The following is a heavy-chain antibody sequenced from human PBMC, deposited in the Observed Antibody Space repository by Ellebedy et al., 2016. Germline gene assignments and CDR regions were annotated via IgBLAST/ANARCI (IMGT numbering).Heavy chain of an antibody. V-gene: IGHV3-7*01. Sequence: GGSLRLSXAASGFTFGTYWMTWVRQAPGKGLEWVANIKRDGSEKNYVDSVKGRFTISRDNAKNSLYLQMNSLRAEDTAVYYCAREPPPGRYDYWGQGTLVTVS. CDR2: IKRDGSEK. CDR3: AREPPPGRYDY. CDR1: GFTFGTYW. J-gene: IGHJ4*02. D-gene: IGHD1-1*01.